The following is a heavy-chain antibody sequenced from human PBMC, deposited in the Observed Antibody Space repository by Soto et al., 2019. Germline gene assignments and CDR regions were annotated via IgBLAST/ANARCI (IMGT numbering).Heavy chain of an antibody. J-gene: IGHJ3*02. Sequence: RGSXRLCCAAAGFTLVIYCIHLFRHAPGKGLEWVAVISYDGSNKYYADSVNGRFTISRDNSKNTLYLQMNRLRAEDTAVYYCENRNPLLGGDTVHDFDIWGQGTMVTV. CDR2: ISYDGSNK. V-gene: IGHV3-30*18. CDR3: ENRNPLLGGDTVHDFDI. D-gene: IGHD3-10*01. CDR1: GFTLVIYC.